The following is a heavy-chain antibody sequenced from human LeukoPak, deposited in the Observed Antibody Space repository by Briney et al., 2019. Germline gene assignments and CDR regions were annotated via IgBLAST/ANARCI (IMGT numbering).Heavy chain of an antibody. CDR2: INHSGST. CDR1: GGSFSGYY. Sequence: SETLSLTCAVYGGSFSGYYWSWIRQPPGKGLEWIGEINHSGSTNYNPSLKSRVTISVDTSKNQFSLKLSSVTAADTAVYYCARPYSSSSGGNWFDPWGQGTLVTVSS. J-gene: IGHJ5*02. CDR3: ARPYSSSSGGNWFDP. V-gene: IGHV4-34*01. D-gene: IGHD6-6*01.